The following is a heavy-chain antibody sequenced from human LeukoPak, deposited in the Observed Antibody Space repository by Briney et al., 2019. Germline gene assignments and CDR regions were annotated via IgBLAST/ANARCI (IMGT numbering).Heavy chain of an antibody. J-gene: IGHJ5*02. V-gene: IGHV1-2*02. D-gene: IGHD5-18*01. Sequence: ASVKVSCKASGYSFTGYYLHWVRQAPGQGLEWMGWINPNSGGTNFAQKFQGRVTMTRDTSISTAYMELSRLRSDDTAIYYCARDSGYSYNWFDPWGQGTLVAVSS. CDR1: GYSFTGYY. CDR2: INPNSGGT. CDR3: ARDSGYSYNWFDP.